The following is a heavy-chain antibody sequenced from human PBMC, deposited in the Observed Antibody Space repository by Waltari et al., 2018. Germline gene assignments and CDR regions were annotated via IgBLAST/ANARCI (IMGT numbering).Heavy chain of an antibody. J-gene: IGHJ6*03. Sequence: QVQLQESGPGLVKPSETLSLTCTVSGVSISSYYWSWIRQPPGKGLEWIGYIYYSGSTNYNPSLKGRVTISVDTSKNQFSLKLSSVTAADTAVYYCARGTYGGPVDYYYYMDVWGKGTTVTISS. CDR2: IYYSGST. CDR1: GVSISSYY. V-gene: IGHV4-59*08. D-gene: IGHD3-10*01. CDR3: ARGTYGGPVDYYYYMDV.